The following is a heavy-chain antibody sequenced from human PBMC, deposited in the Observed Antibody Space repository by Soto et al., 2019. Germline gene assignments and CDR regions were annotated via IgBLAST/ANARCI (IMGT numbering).Heavy chain of an antibody. CDR1: GFTFSDFA. CDR2: ISGSDGST. Sequence: VGSLRLSCAASGFTFSDFAMYWVRQAPGKGLERVSVISGSDGSTYYADSVRGRFTISRDNSRNTVYLQMISLRAEDTAVYYCAKVIGGSENYWGGSHYYYALDVWGQGTTVTVSS. V-gene: IGHV3-23*01. CDR3: AKVIGGSENYWGGSHYYYALDV. D-gene: IGHD3-10*01. J-gene: IGHJ6*02.